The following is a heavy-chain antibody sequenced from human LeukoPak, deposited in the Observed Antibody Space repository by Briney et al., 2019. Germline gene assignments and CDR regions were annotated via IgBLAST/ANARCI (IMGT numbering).Heavy chain of an antibody. Sequence: PSETLSLTCTVSGGSISSSSYYWGWIRQPPGNGLEWIGGIYYSGSTYYNPSLKSRLTISVDTSKNQFSLKLSSVTAADTAVYYCARNMGLSSGGDYFDYWGQGTLVTVSS. CDR3: ARNMGLSSGGDYFDY. D-gene: IGHD6-19*01. CDR2: IYYSGST. CDR1: GGSISSSSYY. V-gene: IGHV4-39*07. J-gene: IGHJ4*02.